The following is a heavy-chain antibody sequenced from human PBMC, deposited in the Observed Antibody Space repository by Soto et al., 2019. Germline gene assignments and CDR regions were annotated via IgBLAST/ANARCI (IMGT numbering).Heavy chain of an antibody. D-gene: IGHD4-17*01. CDR1: GFTFSSYA. V-gene: IGHV3-23*01. Sequence: EVQLLESGGGLVQPGGSLRLSCATSGFTFSSYAMSWVRQAPGKGLEWVSTISGSGVSTYYADSVKGRFTISSDSSKQTVYLKMNSLRAEDTALYYCAKIRLYGDYGNWFDPWGQGPLVTVSS. J-gene: IGHJ5*02. CDR2: ISGSGVST. CDR3: AKIRLYGDYGNWFDP.